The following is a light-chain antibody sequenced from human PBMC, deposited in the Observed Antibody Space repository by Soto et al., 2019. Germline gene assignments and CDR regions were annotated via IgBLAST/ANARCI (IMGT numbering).Light chain of an antibody. CDR1: ESVNSY. Sequence: EIMMTQSPVTLSLSPGERAALSCRASESVNSYLAWYQHKPGHAPRLLLYDTSMRATGIPARFSGSGSGTEFTLNISSLQSEDFAIYYCQQYNNWPYTFGQGTKLEIK. J-gene: IGKJ2*01. CDR2: DTS. CDR3: QQYNNWPYT. V-gene: IGKV3-15*01.